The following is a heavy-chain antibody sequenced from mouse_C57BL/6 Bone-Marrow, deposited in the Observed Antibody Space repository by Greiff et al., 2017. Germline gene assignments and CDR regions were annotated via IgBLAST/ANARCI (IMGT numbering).Heavy chain of an antibody. J-gene: IGHJ2*01. Sequence: QVQLQQSGAELVRPGASVTLSCKASGYTFTDYEMHWVKQTPVPGLEWIGVIDPETGGTASNQKFKGKATLTADNSSSTAYMVLRSLTAEDAAVYYGTGYGGYFDYWGQGTTLTVSS. D-gene: IGHD1-1*02. CDR2: IDPETGGT. CDR1: GYTFTDYE. V-gene: IGHV1-15*01. CDR3: TGYGGYFDY.